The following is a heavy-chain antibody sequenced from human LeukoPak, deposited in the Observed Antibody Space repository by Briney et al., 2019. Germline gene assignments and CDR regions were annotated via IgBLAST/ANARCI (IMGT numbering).Heavy chain of an antibody. V-gene: IGHV1-18*01. CDR3: ARSPSSSGWYADY. CDR2: ISAYNGAT. J-gene: IGHJ4*02. D-gene: IGHD6-19*01. Sequence: GASVKVSCKASGYTFTSYGISWVRQAPGQGLEWMGWISAYNGATNYAQKLQGRVTMTTDTSANTAYMELRSLTSDDTAVYYCARSPSSSGWYADYRGLGTLVTVSS. CDR1: GYTFTSYG.